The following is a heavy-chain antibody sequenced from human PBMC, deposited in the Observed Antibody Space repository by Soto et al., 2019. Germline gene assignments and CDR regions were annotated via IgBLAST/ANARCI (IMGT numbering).Heavy chain of an antibody. CDR3: GRVAYSTSWTPDY. Sequence: GGSLRLSCAASGFTFSAYSMNWVRQAPGKGLEWVASMGTTDTYIYYADSVKGRFTISRDNAQNSLYLQMNSLRAEDTAVYYCGRVAYSTSWTPDYLGPGTLVTVSS. CDR1: GFTFSAYS. V-gene: IGHV3-21*06. J-gene: IGHJ4*02. D-gene: IGHD2-21*01. CDR2: MGTTDTYI.